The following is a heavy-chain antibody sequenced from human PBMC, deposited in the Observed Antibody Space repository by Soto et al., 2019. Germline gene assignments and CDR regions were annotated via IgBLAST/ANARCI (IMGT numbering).Heavy chain of an antibody. CDR2: ISHSGAT. CDR3: ASLDYYGSWLDP. Sequence: LQLQESGSGLVQPSQTLSLTCALSGGSVTMSSFSWAWVRQPPGRGLQWIGYISHSGATSSDPALKRRVTISRDRAKNQFSLKLTSVTAADAAVYYCASLDYYGSWLDPWGQGTLVTVSS. V-gene: IGHV4-30-2*01. J-gene: IGHJ5*02. CDR1: GGSVTMSSFS. D-gene: IGHD1-26*01.